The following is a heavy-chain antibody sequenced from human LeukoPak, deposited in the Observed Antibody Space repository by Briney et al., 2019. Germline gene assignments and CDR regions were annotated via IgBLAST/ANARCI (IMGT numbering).Heavy chain of an antibody. D-gene: IGHD1-26*01. J-gene: IGHJ4*02. CDR1: GGSISSGGYS. CDR3: ARGFHGSPDY. Sequence: SQTPSLTCAVSGGSISSGGYSWSWIRQPPGKGLEWIGYIYHSGSTYYNPSLKSQVTISVDRSKNQFSLKLSSVTAADTAVYYCARGFHGSPDYWGQGTLVTVSS. CDR2: IYHSGST. V-gene: IGHV4-30-2*01.